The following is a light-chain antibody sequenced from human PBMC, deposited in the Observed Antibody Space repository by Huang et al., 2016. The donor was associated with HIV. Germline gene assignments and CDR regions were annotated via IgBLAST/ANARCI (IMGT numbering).Light chain of an antibody. V-gene: IGKV3-20*01. J-gene: IGKJ4*01. CDR1: QNITNNF. Sequence: DIVLTQSPGTLSLSPRERAALSCRASQNITNNFLAWYQQRSGQTPRLLIYGASNRAMGIPDRFSGSGSGTDFTLIISRLEPRDSAVYYCQQYLSSPLTFGGGTNVEIK. CDR3: QQYLSSPLT. CDR2: GAS.